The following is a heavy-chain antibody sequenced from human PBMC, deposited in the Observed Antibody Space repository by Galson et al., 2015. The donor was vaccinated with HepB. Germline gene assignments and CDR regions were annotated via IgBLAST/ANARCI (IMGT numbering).Heavy chain of an antibody. CDR3: ARVDYFESSGYYMH. V-gene: IGHV1-18*01. D-gene: IGHD3-22*01. CDR1: GYTFSIHG. CDR2: ISGYNGNT. Sequence: SVKVSCKASGYTFSIHGISWVRQAPGQGLEWMGWISGYNGNTDHSQKFQGRVTTTKDTSTGTAYMELRSLRSDDTAVYYCARVDYFESSGYYMHWGQGTLVTVSS. J-gene: IGHJ4*02.